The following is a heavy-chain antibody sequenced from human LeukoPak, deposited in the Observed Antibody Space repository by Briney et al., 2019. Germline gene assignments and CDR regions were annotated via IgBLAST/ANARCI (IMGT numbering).Heavy chain of an antibody. D-gene: IGHD5-18*01. V-gene: IGHV1-69*06. CDR2: IIPIFGTA. CDR3: ARELGYSYGTGIWYMDV. J-gene: IGHJ6*03. Sequence: SVKVSCKASGGTFSSYAISWVRQAPGQGLEWMGGIIPIFGTANYAQKFQGRVTITADKSTSTAYMELSSLRSEDTAVYYCARELGYSYGTGIWYMDVWGKGTTVTVSS. CDR1: GGTFSSYA.